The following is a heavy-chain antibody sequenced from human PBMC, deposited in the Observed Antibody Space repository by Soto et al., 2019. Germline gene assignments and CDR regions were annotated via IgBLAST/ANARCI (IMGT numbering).Heavy chain of an antibody. J-gene: IGHJ6*02. D-gene: IGHD3-22*01. CDR2: ISSCSSYI. V-gene: IGHV3-21*01. CDR1: GFTFSSYS. Sequence: EVQLVESGGGLVKPGGSLRLSCAASGFTFSSYSMNWVRQAPGKGLEWVSSISSCSSYIYYADSVKGRFTISRDNAKNSLYLQMNSLRAEDTAVYYCARDGSDYYDIYYYYGMDVWGPGTTVTVSS. CDR3: ARDGSDYYDIYYYYGMDV.